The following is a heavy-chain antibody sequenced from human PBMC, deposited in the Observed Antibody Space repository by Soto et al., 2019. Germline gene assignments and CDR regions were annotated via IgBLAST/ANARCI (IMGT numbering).Heavy chain of an antibody. CDR1: GYSFTSYW. CDR2: IYPGDSDT. Sequence: GESLKISCKGSGYSFTSYWIGWLRQMPVKGLEWMGIIYPGDSDTRYSPSLQGQVTGSADKSISTAYLQWSSLKASDAAMYYCARSAGDYDAFDIWGQGTMVTVS. V-gene: IGHV5-51*01. D-gene: IGHD3-16*01. J-gene: IGHJ3*02. CDR3: ARSAGDYDAFDI.